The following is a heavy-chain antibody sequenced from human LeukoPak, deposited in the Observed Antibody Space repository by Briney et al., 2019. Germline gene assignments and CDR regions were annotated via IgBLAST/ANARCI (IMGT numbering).Heavy chain of an antibody. J-gene: IGHJ4*02. V-gene: IGHV3-23*01. CDR3: AKGSYYDSSGSFYFDY. CDR1: GFTFSSYA. D-gene: IGHD3-22*01. CDR2: ISGSGDNT. Sequence: GGSLRLSCAASGFTFSSYAMSWVRQAPGKGLEWVSGISGSGDNTYYADSVKGRFTIPRDNSKNTLYVQVNSLGTEDTAAYYRAKGSYYDSSGSFYFDYWGQGTLVTVSS.